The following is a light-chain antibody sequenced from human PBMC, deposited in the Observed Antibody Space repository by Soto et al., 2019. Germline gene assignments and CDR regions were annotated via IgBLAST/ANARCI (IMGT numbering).Light chain of an antibody. V-gene: IGKV1-9*01. CDR3: QQSKSTPRT. CDR1: QPFTYN. CDR2: DES. Sequence: DIQMTQSPSSLSGSVGDRVTITCRASQPFTYNLTWYQQKPGKAPNLLIYDESTLQSGVPSRFSGSESGTEFTLTIGGLQPEDFATYFCQQSKSTPRTFGGGTKVDIK. J-gene: IGKJ4*01.